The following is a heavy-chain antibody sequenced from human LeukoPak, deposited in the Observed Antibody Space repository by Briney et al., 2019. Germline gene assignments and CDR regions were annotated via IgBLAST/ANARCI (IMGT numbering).Heavy chain of an antibody. V-gene: IGHV4-4*07. CDR2: IYTSGST. CDR1: GGSISSYY. Sequence: SETLSLTCTVSGGSISSYYWSWIRQPAGKGLEWIGRIYTSGSTNYNPSLKSRVTMSVDTSKNQFSLKLSSVTAADTAVYYCARDLRLEQQLVTWFDPWGQGTLVTVSS. CDR3: ARDLRLEQQLVTWFDP. D-gene: IGHD6-13*01. J-gene: IGHJ5*02.